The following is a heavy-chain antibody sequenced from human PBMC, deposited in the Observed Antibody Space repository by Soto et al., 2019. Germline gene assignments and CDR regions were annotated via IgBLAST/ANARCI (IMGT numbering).Heavy chain of an antibody. J-gene: IGHJ4*02. CDR1: GYTFSTYA. V-gene: IGHV1-18*01. CDR2: IIAYNGNT. D-gene: IGHD3-9*01. Sequence: ASLQVPCKASGYTFSTYASLWVRQAHGQGLELMVWIIAYNGNTNYAQKLQGRVTMTTDTSTNTAYMELRSLTSDDTAVYYCARDEGGYDILTGYYEAHHFDYWGQGVLVTSPQ. CDR3: ARDEGGYDILTGYYEAHHFDY.